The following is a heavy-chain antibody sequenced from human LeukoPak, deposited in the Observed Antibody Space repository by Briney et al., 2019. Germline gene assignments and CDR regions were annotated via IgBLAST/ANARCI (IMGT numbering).Heavy chain of an antibody. V-gene: IGHV1-46*01. J-gene: IGHJ5*02. CDR1: GYTFTSYY. Sequence: ASVKVSCKASGYTFTSYYMHWVRQAPGQGLEWMGIINPSGGSTSYAQKFQGRVTMTRDTSTSTVYMELSSLRSEDTAVYYCAREEYCTNGVCSRGNWFDPWGQGTLVTVSS. CDR2: INPSGGST. CDR3: AREEYCTNGVCSRGNWFDP. D-gene: IGHD2-8*01.